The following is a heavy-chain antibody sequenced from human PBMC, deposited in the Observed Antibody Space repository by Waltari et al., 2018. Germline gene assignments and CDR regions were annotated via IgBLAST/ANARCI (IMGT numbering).Heavy chain of an antibody. CDR1: GYTFSTNY. J-gene: IGHJ4*02. Sequence: QVQLVQSGAEVRKPEASVNVSCQTSGYTFSTNYIHWLRQAPGQGLEWMGVFFPSDGGTTYAQKFQGRVTMTSDTSTSTVYMELSSLRSEDTAVYYCARRSLLRFLDYWGQGTLVTVSS. CDR3: ARRSLLRFLDY. CDR2: FFPSDGGT. D-gene: IGHD3-3*01. V-gene: IGHV1-46*01.